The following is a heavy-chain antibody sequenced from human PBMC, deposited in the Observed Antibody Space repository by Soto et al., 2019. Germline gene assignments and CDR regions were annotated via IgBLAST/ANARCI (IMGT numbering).Heavy chain of an antibody. D-gene: IGHD3-10*01. CDR1: VGSISSSSYY. V-gene: IGHV4-39*01. CDR3: ARGYYYGSGSYYQPVGD. CDR2: IYYSGST. J-gene: IGHJ4*02. Sequence: QLQLQESGPGLVKPSETLSLTCTVSVGSISSSSYYWGWIHQPPGKGLGWIGSIYYSGSTYYNPSLKSRVTISLDTSKNQFSLKLSSVTAADTAVYYCARGYYYGSGSYYQPVGDWGQGTLVTVSS.